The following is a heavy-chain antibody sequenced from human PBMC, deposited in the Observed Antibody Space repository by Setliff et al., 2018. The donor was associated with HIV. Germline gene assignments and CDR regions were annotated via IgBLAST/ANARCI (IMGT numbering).Heavy chain of an antibody. Sequence: GASVKVSCKSSGGSFNTYAINWVRQAPGQGLEWMGGIISIFDKAGYAQKFHGRLTITADDSTRTVYMELNSLGSGDTAIYYCARGGVRGYSYGEAFDIWGQGTLVTVSS. CDR3: ARGGVRGYSYGEAFDI. D-gene: IGHD5-18*01. CDR2: IISIFDKA. J-gene: IGHJ3*02. V-gene: IGHV1-69*13. CDR1: GGSFNTYA.